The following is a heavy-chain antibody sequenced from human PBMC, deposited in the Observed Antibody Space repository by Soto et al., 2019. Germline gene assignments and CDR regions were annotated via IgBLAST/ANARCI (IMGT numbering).Heavy chain of an antibody. Sequence: GGSLRLSCAASGFTFDDYAMHWVRQAPGKGLEWVSGISWNSGSIGYADSVKGRFTISRDDAKNSLYLQMNSLRAEDTALYYCANDRFCSGGSCYDDFDIWGQGKMVTV. CDR2: ISWNSGSI. V-gene: IGHV3-9*01. D-gene: IGHD2-15*01. J-gene: IGHJ3*02. CDR1: GFTFDDYA. CDR3: ANDRFCSGGSCYDDFDI.